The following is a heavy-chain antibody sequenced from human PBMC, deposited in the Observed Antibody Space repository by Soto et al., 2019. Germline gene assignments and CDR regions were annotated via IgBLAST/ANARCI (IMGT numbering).Heavy chain of an antibody. D-gene: IGHD3-9*01. J-gene: IGHJ4*02. V-gene: IGHV1-46*01. Sequence: GASVKVSCKASGYTFTSYYMHWVRQATGQGLEWMGIINPSGGSTSYAQKFQGRVTMTRDTSTSTVYMELSSLRSEDTAVYYCARGGMRDYDILTGYYKAPDQDFDYWGQGNLVTVSS. CDR2: INPSGGST. CDR1: GYTFTSYY. CDR3: ARGGMRDYDILTGYYKAPDQDFDY.